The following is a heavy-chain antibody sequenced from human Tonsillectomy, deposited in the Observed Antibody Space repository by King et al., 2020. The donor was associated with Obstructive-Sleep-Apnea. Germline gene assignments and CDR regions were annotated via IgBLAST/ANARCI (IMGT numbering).Heavy chain of an antibody. V-gene: IGHV3-48*01. CDR2: ISSGSGTI. CDR3: ARNYCSGGSCYWFFDL. Sequence: VQLVEAGGGLVQPGGSLRLSCAASGFTFSRNNMNWVRQAPGKGLEWISYISSGSGTIYYADSVKGRFTISRDNAKNSLYLQMNSLRAEDTAVYYCARNYCSGGSCYWFFDLWGRGTLVTVSS. J-gene: IGHJ2*01. D-gene: IGHD2-15*01. CDR1: GFTFSRNN.